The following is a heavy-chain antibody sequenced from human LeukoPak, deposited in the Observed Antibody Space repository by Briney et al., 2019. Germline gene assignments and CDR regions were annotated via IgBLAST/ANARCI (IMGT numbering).Heavy chain of an antibody. J-gene: IGHJ5*02. V-gene: IGHV1-18*01. Sequence: GASVKVSCKASGYTFTSYGISWVRQAPGQGLEWMGWISAYNGNTNYAQKLQGRVTMTTDTSTSTAYMELRSLRSDDTAVYYCARDAHAGPGSNWFDPWGQGTLVTVSS. D-gene: IGHD1-26*01. CDR3: ARDAHAGPGSNWFDP. CDR2: ISAYNGNT. CDR1: GYTFTSYG.